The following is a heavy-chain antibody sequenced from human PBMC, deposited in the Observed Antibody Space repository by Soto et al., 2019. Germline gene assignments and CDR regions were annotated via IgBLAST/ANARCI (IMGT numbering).Heavy chain of an antibody. V-gene: IGHV3-23*01. J-gene: IGHJ4*02. CDR2: ISGSGGST. D-gene: IGHD4-17*01. CDR1: GFTFSSYA. CDR3: AKDLDEDYGDHAFDY. Sequence: EVQLLESGGGLVQPGGSLSLSCAASGFTFSSYAMSWVRQAAGKGLEWVSAISGSGGSTYYADSVKGRFTISRDNSKNTLYLQMNSLRAEDTAVYYCAKDLDEDYGDHAFDYWGQGTLVTVSS.